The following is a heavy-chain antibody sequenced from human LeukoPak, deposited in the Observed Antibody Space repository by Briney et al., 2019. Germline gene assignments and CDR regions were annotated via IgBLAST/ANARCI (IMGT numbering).Heavy chain of an antibody. CDR1: GGSFSGYY. J-gene: IGHJ4*02. CDR2: INHSGST. D-gene: IGHD2-2*01. CDR3: ARVSGSPSRSDFDY. V-gene: IGHV4-34*01. Sequence: PSETLSLTCAVYGGSFSGYYWSWIRQPPGKGLEWIGEINHSGSTNYNPSLKSRVTISVDTSKNQFSLKLSSVTAADTAVYYCARVSGSPSRSDFDYWGQGNLVTVSP.